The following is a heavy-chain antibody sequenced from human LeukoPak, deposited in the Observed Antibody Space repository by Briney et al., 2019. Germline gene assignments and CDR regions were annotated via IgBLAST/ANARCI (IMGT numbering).Heavy chain of an antibody. CDR1: GYTFTGYY. V-gene: IGHV1-2*02. CDR2: INPNSGGT. CDR3: ARVVPSRCSSTSCYQTRVAFDI. J-gene: IGHJ3*02. D-gene: IGHD2-2*01. Sequence: GASVKVSCKASGYTFTGYYIHWVRQAPGQGLEWMGWINPNSGGTNYAQKFQGRVTMTRDTSISTAYMELSRLRSDDTAVYYCARVVPSRCSSTSCYQTRVAFDIWGQGTMVTVSS.